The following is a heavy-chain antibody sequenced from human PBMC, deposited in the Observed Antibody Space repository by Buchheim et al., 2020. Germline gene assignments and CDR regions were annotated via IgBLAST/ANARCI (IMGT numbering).Heavy chain of an antibody. V-gene: IGHV3-30-3*01. J-gene: IGHJ4*02. D-gene: IGHD5/OR15-5a*01. CDR2: ISYDGSNK. CDR3: ARATSTISKQIDY. Sequence: QVQLVESGGGVVQPGRSLRLSCAASGFTFSSYAMHWVRQAPGKGLEWVAVISYDGSNKYYADSVKGRFTISRDNSKNTLYLQMNSLRAEDTAVYYCARATSTISKQIDYWGQGTL. CDR1: GFTFSSYA.